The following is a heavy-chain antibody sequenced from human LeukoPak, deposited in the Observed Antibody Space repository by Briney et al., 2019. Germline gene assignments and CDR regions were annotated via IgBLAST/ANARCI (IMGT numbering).Heavy chain of an antibody. CDR2: IYTSGNT. CDR3: ARREEFWYFDL. CDR1: GGSINGYY. J-gene: IGHJ2*01. V-gene: IGHV4-4*07. Sequence: SETLSLTCTVSGGSINGYYWSWIRQPAGKGLEWIGGIYTSGNTNYNPSLKSRVTISVDTSKNQFSLKLSSVTAADTAVYYCARREEFWYFDLWGRGTLVTVSS.